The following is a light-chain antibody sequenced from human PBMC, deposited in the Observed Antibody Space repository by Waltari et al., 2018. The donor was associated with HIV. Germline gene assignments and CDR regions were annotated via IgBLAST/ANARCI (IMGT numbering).Light chain of an antibody. J-gene: IGLJ1*01. Sequence: QSVLTQPPSVSGAPGQRVTISCTGSSSNIGAGYDVHWYQQLPGTAPKLLIFGNRSRPSGVPDRFSGSKSGTSASLPITGLQAEDDADYYGQSYDSSLSGYVFGTGTKVTVL. CDR1: SSNIGAGYD. CDR3: QSYDSSLSGYV. V-gene: IGLV1-40*01. CDR2: GNR.